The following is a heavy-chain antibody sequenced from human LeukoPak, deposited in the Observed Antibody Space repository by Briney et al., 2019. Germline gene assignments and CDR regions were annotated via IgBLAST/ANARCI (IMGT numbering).Heavy chain of an antibody. Sequence: GGSLRLSCAASGFTFSTYSMNWVRQAPGKGLEWVSYITRSSSTIYHADSVKGRLTISRDNAKNSLYLQVNSLRAEDTAVYYCARASYCSSITCYTGFDYWGQGTLVTVSS. CDR2: ITRSSSTI. D-gene: IGHD2-2*02. CDR1: GFTFSTYS. CDR3: ARASYCSSITCYTGFDY. J-gene: IGHJ4*02. V-gene: IGHV3-48*01.